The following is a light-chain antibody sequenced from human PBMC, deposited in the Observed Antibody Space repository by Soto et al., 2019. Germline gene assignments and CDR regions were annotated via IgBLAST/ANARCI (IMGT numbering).Light chain of an antibody. CDR1: QSIARSY. CDR3: QQYGGSLKWA. CDR2: ATS. V-gene: IGKV3-20*01. Sequence: EIVLTQSPGTLSLSPGERATLSCRASQSIARSYLVWYQQRPGQAPRLLIYATSSRATGIPDRFSGSGSGTDCTLTISRLEPEDFAVYYCQQYGGSLKWAFGQGTKVEIK. J-gene: IGKJ1*01.